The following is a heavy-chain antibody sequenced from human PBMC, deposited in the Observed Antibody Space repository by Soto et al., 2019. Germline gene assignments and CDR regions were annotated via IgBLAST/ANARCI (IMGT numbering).Heavy chain of an antibody. CDR3: ARDWHYYDSSGHAEIDAFDI. J-gene: IGHJ3*02. Sequence: GGAQRLSWAASRFPLSSYTRDLVPPAPGKGLEGVAVIWYDGSNKYYADSVKGRFTSSRDNSKNTLYLQMNSLRAEDTAVYYCARDWHYYDSSGHAEIDAFDIWGQGTMVTVSS. CDR1: RFPLSSYT. V-gene: IGHV3-33*08. D-gene: IGHD3-22*01. CDR2: IWYDGSNK.